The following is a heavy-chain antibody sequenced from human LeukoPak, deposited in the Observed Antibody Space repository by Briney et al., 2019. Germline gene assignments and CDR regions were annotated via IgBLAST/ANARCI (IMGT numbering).Heavy chain of an antibody. J-gene: IGHJ6*03. D-gene: IGHD1-26*01. CDR2: MFTSGST. Sequence: PSETLSLTCSVSGVSISSYYWTWIRQSAGKGLEWIGRMFTSGSTKYSPSFESRVTMSRDASKNQFSLRLNSVTAADTAIYFCARAVSGGSSFFYMDVWGEGTTVTISS. CDR1: GVSISSYY. V-gene: IGHV4-4*07. CDR3: ARAVSGGSSFFYMDV.